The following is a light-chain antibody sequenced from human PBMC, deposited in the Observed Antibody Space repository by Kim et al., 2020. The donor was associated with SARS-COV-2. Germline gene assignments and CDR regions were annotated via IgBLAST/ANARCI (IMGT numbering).Light chain of an antibody. Sequence: SYELTHPPSVSVSPGQTARITCSGDKLGEKYTSWYQHKSGQSPVVVIYQDNKRPSGMTERFSGSSSGNTATLTISGTQPMDEADYYCQTWDSTTVIFGGGTQLTVL. CDR1: KLGEKY. CDR2: QDN. J-gene: IGLJ2*01. CDR3: QTWDSTTVI. V-gene: IGLV3-1*01.